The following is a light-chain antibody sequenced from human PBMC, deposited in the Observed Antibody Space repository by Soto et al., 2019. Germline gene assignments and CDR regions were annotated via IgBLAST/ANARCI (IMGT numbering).Light chain of an antibody. V-gene: IGKV2-28*01. J-gene: IGKJ4*01. Sequence: DVVMTQSPLSLPVTLGQPASISCRSSQSLLHSNGYNYLDWYLQKPGQSPQLLIYLGSNRSSGVPDRFSGSGSGTDFTLKISRVEAEDVGVYYCMQALQTLRLTFGGGTKVDIK. CDR2: LGS. CDR1: QSLLHSNGYNY. CDR3: MQALQTLRLT.